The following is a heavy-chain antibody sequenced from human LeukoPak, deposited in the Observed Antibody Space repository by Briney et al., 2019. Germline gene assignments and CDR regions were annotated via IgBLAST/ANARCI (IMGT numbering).Heavy chain of an antibody. CDR1: GYSFTSYW. CDR2: IYPGDSDT. Sequence: PGESLKISCKGSGYSFTSYWIGWVRQMPGKGLEWMGIIYPGDSDTRYSPSFQGQVTISADKSISTAYLQWSSLKASDTAMYYCARRPTDLHYDILTGYYTDGPPFDYWGQGTLVTVSS. D-gene: IGHD3-9*01. V-gene: IGHV5-51*01. CDR3: ARRPTDLHYDILTGYYTDGPPFDY. J-gene: IGHJ4*02.